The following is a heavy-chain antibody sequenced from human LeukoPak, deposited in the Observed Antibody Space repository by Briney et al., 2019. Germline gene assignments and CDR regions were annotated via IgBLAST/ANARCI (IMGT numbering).Heavy chain of an antibody. D-gene: IGHD6-13*01. CDR3: AKGSSSGSTGWFDP. V-gene: IGHV3-23*01. J-gene: IGHJ5*02. CDR2: ISGSDGRT. Sequence: GGSLRLSCAASRFIFSDYAMSWVRQAPGKGLEWVSTISGSDGRTYYADSVKGRFTISRDNSKNTLYLQMNSLRAEDTAVYYCAKGSSSGSTGWFDPWGQGTLVTVSS. CDR1: RFIFSDYA.